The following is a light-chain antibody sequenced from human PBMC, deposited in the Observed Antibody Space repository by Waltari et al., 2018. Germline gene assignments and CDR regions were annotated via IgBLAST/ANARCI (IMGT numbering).Light chain of an antibody. J-gene: IGKJ4*01. Sequence: EIVLTQSPATLSVSSGERATLSCRASQSVRRYLAWYQQKPGQAPSRLIYDATNGATGIPARFSGSGSGTDFTLTISSLEPEDFAVYYCQQRSNWPLTFGGGTKVEIK. CDR3: QQRSNWPLT. CDR2: DAT. CDR1: QSVRRY. V-gene: IGKV3-11*01.